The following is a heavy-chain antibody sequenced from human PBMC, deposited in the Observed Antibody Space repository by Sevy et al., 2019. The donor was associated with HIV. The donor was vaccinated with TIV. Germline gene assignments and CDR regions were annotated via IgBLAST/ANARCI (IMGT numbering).Heavy chain of an antibody. D-gene: IGHD2-15*01. CDR1: GYTFIDYY. V-gene: IGHV1-2*02. J-gene: IGHJ4*02. CDR2: INPNSGGI. CDR3: ARLMKRGRYWGPIDY. Sequence: ASVKVSCKASGYTFIDYYMHWVRQAPGQGLEWMGWINPNSGGINYAQKFQGRVTMTRDTSISTAYMELSRLRSDDTAVYYCARLMKRGRYWGPIDYWGQGTLVTVSS.